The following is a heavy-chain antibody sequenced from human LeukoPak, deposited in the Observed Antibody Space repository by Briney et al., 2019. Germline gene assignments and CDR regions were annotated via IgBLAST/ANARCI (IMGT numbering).Heavy chain of an antibody. CDR2: ISSSSSYI. CDR1: GFTFSSYS. CDR3: ARDADTMIPLAGNYYYYYGMDV. Sequence: GGSLRLSCAASGFTFSSYSMNWVRQAPGKGLEWVSSISSSSSYIYYADSVKGRFTISRDNAKNSLYLQMNSLRAEDTAVYYCARDADTMIPLAGNYYYYYGMDVWGQGTTVTVSS. D-gene: IGHD3-22*01. V-gene: IGHV3-21*01. J-gene: IGHJ6*02.